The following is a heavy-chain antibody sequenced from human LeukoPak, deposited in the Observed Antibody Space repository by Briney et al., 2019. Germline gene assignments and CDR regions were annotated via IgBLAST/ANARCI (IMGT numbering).Heavy chain of an antibody. J-gene: IGHJ6*03. CDR3: ASQSHPRGYYYYYMDV. V-gene: IGHV3-11*04. CDR1: GFTFSDYY. Sequence: GGSLRLSCAASGFTFSDYYMSWIRQAPGKGLEWVSYISSSGSTIYYADSVKGRFTISRDNAKNSLYLQMNSLRAEDTAVYYCASQSHPRGYYYYYMDVWGKGTTVTVSS. CDR2: ISSSGSTI. D-gene: IGHD3-10*01.